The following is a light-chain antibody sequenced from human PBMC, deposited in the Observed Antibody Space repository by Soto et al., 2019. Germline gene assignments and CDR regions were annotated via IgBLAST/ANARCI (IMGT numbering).Light chain of an antibody. Sequence: EIVLTQSPGTLSLSPGDRATLSCRASQSVSSSYLAWYQQKPGQAPRLLIYGASGRATGIPDRFSGSGSGTDFTLTINRLEPEDFAVYYCQQYGSSPPVTFGQGTRLEIK. J-gene: IGKJ5*01. CDR1: QSVSSSY. CDR2: GAS. V-gene: IGKV3-20*01. CDR3: QQYGSSPPVT.